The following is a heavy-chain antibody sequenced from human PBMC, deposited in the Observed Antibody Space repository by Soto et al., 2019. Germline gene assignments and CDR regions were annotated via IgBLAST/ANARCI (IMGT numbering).Heavy chain of an antibody. CDR3: ARLLVRIAQIGCSDL. CDR2: ISSSSSTI. CDR1: GLTFSSYS. V-gene: IGHV3-48*01. Sequence: LRLSCAASGLTFSSYSMNWVRQAPGKGLEWVSYISSSSSTIYYADSVKGRFTISRDNAKNSLYLQMNSLRAEDTAVHYCARLLVRIAQIGCSDLWGQGILVNVSS. D-gene: IGHD6-13*01. J-gene: IGHJ5*02.